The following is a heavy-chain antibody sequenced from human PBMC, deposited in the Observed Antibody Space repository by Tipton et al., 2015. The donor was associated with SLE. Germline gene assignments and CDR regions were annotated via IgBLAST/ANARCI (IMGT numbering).Heavy chain of an antibody. Sequence: TLSLTCTVSGGSFSGYYWTWIRQPPGKGLEWIGEIHHSGSTNSNPSLKSRVTISVDKSKNQFSLKLSSVTVADTAVYYCAKDYNHDNADYNWGQGTLVIVSS. CDR3: AKDYNHDNADYN. CDR1: GGSFSGYY. D-gene: IGHD4-17*01. CDR2: IHHSGST. V-gene: IGHV4-34*01. J-gene: IGHJ4*02.